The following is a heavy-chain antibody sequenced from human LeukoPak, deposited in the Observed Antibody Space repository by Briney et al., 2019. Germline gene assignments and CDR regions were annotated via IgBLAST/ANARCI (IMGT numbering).Heavy chain of an antibody. J-gene: IGHJ4*02. Sequence: PSETLSLTCTVSGGSISNTIYYWGWVRQPPGKGLEWIATIYYRGNTYYNPSLKSRVTISVDTSNNQFSLKLSSVTAADTAVYYCARHPSGSSFDYWGQGTLVTVSS. CDR3: ARHPSGSSFDY. V-gene: IGHV4-39*01. CDR1: GGSISNTIYY. CDR2: IYYRGNT. D-gene: IGHD5-12*01.